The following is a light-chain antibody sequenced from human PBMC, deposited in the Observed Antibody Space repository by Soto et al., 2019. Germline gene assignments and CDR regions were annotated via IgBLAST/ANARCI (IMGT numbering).Light chain of an antibody. J-gene: IGKJ5*01. CDR3: QQLNDYPIT. CDR2: AAS. CDR1: QGISSY. Sequence: IQLTQSPSSLSAYVGDRVTITCRASQGISSYLAWYQQKPGKAPKLLISAASTLQSEVPSRFSGSGSGTAFTLTISSLQPEDFATYYCQQLNDYPITFGQGTRLEIK. V-gene: IGKV1-9*01.